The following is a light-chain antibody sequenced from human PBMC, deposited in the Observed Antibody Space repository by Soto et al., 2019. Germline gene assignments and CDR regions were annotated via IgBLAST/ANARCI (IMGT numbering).Light chain of an antibody. J-gene: IGKJ4*01. CDR1: QSVSSSY. CDR2: GAS. V-gene: IGKV3-20*01. CDR3: QQYGSSPELT. Sequence: EVVLTQSPGTVSLSPGERSTLSGMASQSVSSSYLAWYQKKPGQATRLLLYGASSRATGIPDRFSGSGSGTDFTLTISRLQPEDLAVYYCQQYGSSPELTVGGRNQLVIK.